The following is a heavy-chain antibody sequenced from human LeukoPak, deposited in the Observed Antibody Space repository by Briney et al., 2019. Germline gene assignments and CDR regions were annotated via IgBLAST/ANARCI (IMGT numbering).Heavy chain of an antibody. CDR2: IWYDGSNK. CDR1: GFTFSSYG. V-gene: IGHV3-33*01. D-gene: IGHD2/OR15-2a*01. Sequence: PGRSLRLSCAASGFTFSSYGMHWVRQAPGKGLEWVAVIWYDGSNKFYADSVKGRFIISRDNSKNTLYLQMNSLRAEDTAVYYCARGRGTIYMFDYWGQGTLVTVSS. J-gene: IGHJ4*02. CDR3: ARGRGTIYMFDY.